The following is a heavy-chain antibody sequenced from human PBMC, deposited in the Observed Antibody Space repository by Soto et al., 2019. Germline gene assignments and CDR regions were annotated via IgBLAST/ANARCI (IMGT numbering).Heavy chain of an antibody. D-gene: IGHD3-9*01. CDR1: GYTFTSYG. V-gene: IGHV1-18*01. J-gene: IGHJ4*02. CDR2: ISAYNGNT. Sequence: QVQLAQSGAEVKKPGASVKVSCKASGYTFTSYGISWVRQAPGQGLEWMGWISAYNGNTNFARKFQDRVTMTADTSTSTAYMELRSLRSDDTAVFYCARSMYYDIMTGYYFDSWGQGTLVTVSS. CDR3: ARSMYYDIMTGYYFDS.